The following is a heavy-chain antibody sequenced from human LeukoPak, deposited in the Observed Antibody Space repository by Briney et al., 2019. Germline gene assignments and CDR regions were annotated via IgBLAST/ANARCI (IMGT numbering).Heavy chain of an antibody. CDR2: INPSSGGT. D-gene: IGHD7-27*01. J-gene: IGHJ4*02. CDR1: GYTFTGYY. CDR3: ARDKRANWDLTY. V-gene: IGHV1-2*02. Sequence: ASVKVSCXASGYTFTGYYMHWVRQAPGQGLEWMGWINPSSGGTNYAQKFQGRVTMTRDTSISTAYMELSRLRSDDTAVYYCARDKRANWDLTYWGQGTLVTVSS.